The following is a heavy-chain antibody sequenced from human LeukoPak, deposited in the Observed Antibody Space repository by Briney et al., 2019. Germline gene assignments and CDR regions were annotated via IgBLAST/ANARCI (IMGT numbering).Heavy chain of an antibody. CDR2: ISYDGSNT. CDR1: GFTFSSYW. V-gene: IGHV3-30-3*01. Sequence: GGSLRLSCAASGFTFSSYWMHWVRQAPGKGLEWVAVISYDGSNTYYADSVKGRFSISRDNSKNTLYLQMNSLRPEDTAVYYCGSPPTIAARYIDYWGQGTLVTVSS. CDR3: GSPPTIAARYIDY. J-gene: IGHJ4*02. D-gene: IGHD6-6*01.